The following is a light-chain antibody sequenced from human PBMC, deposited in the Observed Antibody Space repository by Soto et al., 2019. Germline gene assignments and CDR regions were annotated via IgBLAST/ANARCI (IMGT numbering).Light chain of an antibody. J-gene: IGLJ1*01. CDR3: SSYTSSNTPYV. Sequence: QSVLTQPASVSGSPGQSITISCTGSSSDVGAYNFVSWYQHHPGKAPKLILYEVTTRPSGVSSRFSGSKSGNTASLTISGLQADDEASYYCSSYTSSNTPYVFGTGTKVTL. CDR1: SSDVGAYNF. V-gene: IGLV2-14*01. CDR2: EVT.